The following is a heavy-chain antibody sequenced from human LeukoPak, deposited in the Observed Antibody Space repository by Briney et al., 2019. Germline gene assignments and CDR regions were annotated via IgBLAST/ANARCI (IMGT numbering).Heavy chain of an antibody. CDR3: AKDGLYFDGSTHIYYFDS. V-gene: IGHV3-23*01. CDR2: ITYNGAAT. J-gene: IGHJ4*02. CDR1: GFSFGGYA. Sequence: GGSLRLSCAASGFSFGGYAMTWVRQAPGKGLEWVSSITYNGAATYYLGSVKARFTISRDNSRSTLYLQMDSLTAEDTALYYCAKDGLYFDGSTHIYYFDSWGQGTLVAVPS. D-gene: IGHD3-9*01.